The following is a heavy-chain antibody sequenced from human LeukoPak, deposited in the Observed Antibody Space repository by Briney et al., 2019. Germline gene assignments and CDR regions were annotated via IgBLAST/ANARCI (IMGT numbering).Heavy chain of an antibody. V-gene: IGHV3-73*01. J-gene: IGHJ4*02. Sequence: GGSLRLSCAASGFTFSGSAIHWVRQASGQGLEWVGRIKSKSNSYATAYAASVKGRFTISRDDSKNTAYLQMNSLKAEDTAVYYCAVRFDYWGQGTLVTVSS. CDR2: IKSKSNSYAT. CDR3: AVRFDY. CDR1: GFTFSGSA.